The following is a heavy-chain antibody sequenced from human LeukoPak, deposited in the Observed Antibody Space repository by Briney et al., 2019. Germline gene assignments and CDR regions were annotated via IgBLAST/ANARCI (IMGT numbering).Heavy chain of an antibody. J-gene: IGHJ6*03. Sequence: GASVKVSCKASGRTFTSYDINWVRQATGQGLEWMGWMNPNSGNTGYAQKFQGRVTMTRNTSISTAYMELSSLRSEDTAVYYCARADGRGYSGYEGFYYYYYMDVWGKGTTVTVSS. D-gene: IGHD5-12*01. CDR2: MNPNSGNT. CDR1: GRTFTSYD. V-gene: IGHV1-8*01. CDR3: ARADGRGYSGYEGFYYYYYMDV.